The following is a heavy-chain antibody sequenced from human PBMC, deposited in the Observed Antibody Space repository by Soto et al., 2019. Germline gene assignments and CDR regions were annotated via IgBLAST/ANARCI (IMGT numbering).Heavy chain of an antibody. V-gene: IGHV3-23*01. CDR1: GFTFSSYA. D-gene: IGHD3-3*01. J-gene: IGHJ6*02. Sequence: GGSLRLSCAASGFTFSSYAMIWVRQAPGKGLEWVSAISGSGGSTYYADSVKGRFTISRDNSKNTLYLQINSLRAEDTAVYYCAKEGGGYYDFWSGPNYYYYYGMDVWGQGTTVTVSS. CDR2: ISGSGGST. CDR3: AKEGGGYYDFWSGPNYYYYYGMDV.